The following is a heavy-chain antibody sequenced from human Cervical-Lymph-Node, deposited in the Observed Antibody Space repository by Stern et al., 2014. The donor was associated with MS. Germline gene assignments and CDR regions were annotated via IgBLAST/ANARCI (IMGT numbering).Heavy chain of an antibody. CDR2: INTDGSTT. V-gene: IGHV3-74*02. J-gene: IGHJ4*02. CDR3: ARIAAAGSFDY. D-gene: IGHD6-13*01. CDR1: GFTFSSYW. Sequence: VQLVESGGGLVQPGGSLRLFCAASGFTFSSYWIHWVRQAPGKGLVWVSRINTDGSTTTYADSVKGRFTISRDNAKKTVYLQMNTLRAEDTAVYYCARIAAAGSFDYWGQGALVTVSS.